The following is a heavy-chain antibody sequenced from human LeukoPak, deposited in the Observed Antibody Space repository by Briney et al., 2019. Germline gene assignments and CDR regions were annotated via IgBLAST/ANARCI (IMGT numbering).Heavy chain of an antibody. CDR3: ARDLSRGYPDY. CDR1: GFTFSDHY. CDR2: ISSGSVT. Sequence: GGSLRLSCAASGFTFSDHYMSWIRQAPGKGLEWVSFISSGSVTFYADSVKGRFTLSRDNGRNSLYLQMNSLRAEDTAVYYCARDLSRGYPDYWGQGTLVTVSS. D-gene: IGHD3-22*01. V-gene: IGHV3-11*04. J-gene: IGHJ4*02.